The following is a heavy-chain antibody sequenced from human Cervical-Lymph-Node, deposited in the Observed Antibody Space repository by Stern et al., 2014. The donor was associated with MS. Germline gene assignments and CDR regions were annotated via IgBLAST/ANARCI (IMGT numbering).Heavy chain of an antibody. D-gene: IGHD2/OR15-2a*01. Sequence: VQLVESGAEVRKPGASVKVSCKASGYTFFNYGIRWVRQAPGQGLEWMGWISGYSGSTNYAPQVQDRVTMTTDTSTSTTYMEMRSLRSDDTAVYSGARQIIRYFAYWGQGSLVTVPS. CDR2: ISGYSGST. V-gene: IGHV1-18*01. CDR1: GYTFFNYG. CDR3: ARQIIRYFAY. J-gene: IGHJ4*02.